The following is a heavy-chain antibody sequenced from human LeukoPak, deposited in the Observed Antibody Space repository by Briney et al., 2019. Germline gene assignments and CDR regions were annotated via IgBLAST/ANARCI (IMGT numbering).Heavy chain of an antibody. D-gene: IGHD2-15*01. Sequence: GGSLRLSCAASGFTFGSYVMSWVRQAPGKGPQWVSAISGDGGTYYADSVKGRFTISRDNSKNTLYLQMNSLGGEDTALYYCARYCGAASCYSGFDYWGQGTLVTVAS. CDR1: GFTFGSYV. J-gene: IGHJ4*02. V-gene: IGHV3-23*01. CDR2: ISGDGGT. CDR3: ARYCGAASCYSGFDY.